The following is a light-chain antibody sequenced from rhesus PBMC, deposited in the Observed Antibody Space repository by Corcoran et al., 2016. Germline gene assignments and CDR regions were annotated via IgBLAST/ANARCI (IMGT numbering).Light chain of an antibody. V-gene: IGKV1-80*01. CDR1: QDITND. J-gene: IGKJ1*01. CDR2: VTS. CDR3: QHYYDTPWT. Sequence: DIQVTQSPSSLSASVGDRVTITCRASQDITNDLAWYQQKPGEIPKLLVYVTSTLHNGFPSRFSGSGSGTVFTLTISSLQSEDFGTYYCQHYYDTPWTFGQGTKVEIK.